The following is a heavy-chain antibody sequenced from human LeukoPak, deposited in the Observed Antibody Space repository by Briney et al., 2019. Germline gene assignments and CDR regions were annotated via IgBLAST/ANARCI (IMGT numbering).Heavy chain of an antibody. J-gene: IGHJ4*02. CDR2: IYYSGST. Sequence: PSETLSLTCTVSGGSISSSSYYWGWIRQPPGKGLEWIGSIYYSGSTYYNPSLKSRVTISVDTSKNQFSLKLSSVTAADTAVYYCARHNGARGWIAAGPAHFDYWGQGTLVTVSS. D-gene: IGHD6-6*01. CDR1: GGSISSSSYY. V-gene: IGHV4-39*01. CDR3: ARHNGARGWIAAGPAHFDY.